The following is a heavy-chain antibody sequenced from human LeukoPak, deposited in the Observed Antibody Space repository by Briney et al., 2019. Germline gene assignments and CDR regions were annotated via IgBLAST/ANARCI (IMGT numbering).Heavy chain of an antibody. Sequence: GGSLRLSCAASGFTFSSYWMSWVRQAPGKGLEWVANIKQDGSEKYYVDSVKGRFTIFRDNAKNSLYLQMNSLRAEDTAVYYCARDRRYGLRYFDAAQDVWGQGTTVTVSS. CDR1: GFTFSSYW. CDR2: IKQDGSEK. V-gene: IGHV3-7*01. J-gene: IGHJ6*02. D-gene: IGHD3-9*01. CDR3: ARDRRYGLRYFDAAQDV.